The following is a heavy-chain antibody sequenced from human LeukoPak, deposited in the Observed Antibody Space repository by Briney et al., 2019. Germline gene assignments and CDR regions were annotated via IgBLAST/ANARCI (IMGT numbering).Heavy chain of an antibody. Sequence: PGGSLRLSCAASRFTFSDYYMSWIRQAPGKGLEWVSYISSSGSTIYYADSVKGRFTISRDNAKNSLYLQMNSLRAEDTAVYYCAREGLWFVELVYYYYYRDVWGKGTTVTVSS. J-gene: IGHJ6*03. D-gene: IGHD3-10*01. CDR3: AREGLWFVELVYYYYYRDV. CDR2: ISSSGSTI. V-gene: IGHV3-11*04. CDR1: RFTFSDYY.